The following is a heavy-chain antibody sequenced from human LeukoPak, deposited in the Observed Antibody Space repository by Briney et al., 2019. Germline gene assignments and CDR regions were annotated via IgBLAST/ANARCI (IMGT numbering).Heavy chain of an antibody. D-gene: IGHD3-22*01. CDR3: ARDGNYYDSSGERFVRI. CDR2: ISSSSSYI. V-gene: IGHV3-21*01. Sequence: GGSLRLSCAASGFTFSSYSMNWVRQAPGKGLEWVSSISSSSSYIYYADSVKGRFTISRDNAKNSLYLQMNSLRAEDTAVYYCARDGNYYDSSGERFVRIWGQGTLVTVSS. J-gene: IGHJ4*02. CDR1: GFTFSSYS.